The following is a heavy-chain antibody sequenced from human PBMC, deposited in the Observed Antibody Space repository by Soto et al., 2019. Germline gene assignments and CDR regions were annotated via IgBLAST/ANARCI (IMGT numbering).Heavy chain of an antibody. V-gene: IGHV4-4*07. J-gene: IGHJ6*02. CDR3: AGGYYDSSGYYHYYYYGMDV. CDR2: IYTSGST. Sequence: SETLSLTCTVSGGSISSYYWSWIRQPAGKGLEWIGRIYTSGSTNYNPSLKSRVTMSVDTSKNQFSLKLSSVTAADTAVYYCAGGYYDSSGYYHYYYYGMDVWGQGTTVTVS. CDR1: GGSISSYY. D-gene: IGHD3-22*01.